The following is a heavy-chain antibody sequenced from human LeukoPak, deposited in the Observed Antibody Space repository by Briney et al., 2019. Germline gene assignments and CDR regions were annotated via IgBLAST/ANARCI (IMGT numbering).Heavy chain of an antibody. CDR2: IYYSGST. V-gene: IGHV4-59*01. CDR1: GGSINSYY. J-gene: IGHJ4*02. CDR3: ARVTGYMTEDYFDY. D-gene: IGHD6-13*01. Sequence: SETLSLTCTVSGGSINSYYWSWIRQPPGKGLEWIGYIYYSGSTNYNPSLKSRVTISVDTSKNQFSLRLSSVSAADTAVYYCARVTGYMTEDYFDYWGQGTLITVSS.